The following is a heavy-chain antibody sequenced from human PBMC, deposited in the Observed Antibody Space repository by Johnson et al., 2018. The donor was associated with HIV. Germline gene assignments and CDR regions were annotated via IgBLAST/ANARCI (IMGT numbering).Heavy chain of an antibody. D-gene: IGHD5-18*01. J-gene: IGHJ3*02. CDR3: ARDLTEGGYSSGYYAFDI. V-gene: IGHV3-66*02. CDR1: GFTVSSNY. Sequence: VQLVESGGGLVQPGGSLRLSCAASGFTVSSNYMSWVRQAPGKGLEWVSVIYSGGSTYYADSVKGRFTISRDTSKNTLYLQMNSLRPEDTAVYYCARDLTEGGYSSGYYAFDIWGQGTMVTVSS. CDR2: IYSGGST.